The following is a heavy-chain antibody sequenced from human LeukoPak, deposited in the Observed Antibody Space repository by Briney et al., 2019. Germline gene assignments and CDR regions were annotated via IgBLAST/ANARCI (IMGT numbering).Heavy chain of an antibody. D-gene: IGHD6-6*01. CDR3: ARGRDSSSSYPGY. CDR1: GFTFSSYA. Sequence: GGSLRLSCAASGFTFSSYAMSWVRQAPGKGLEWVSYISSTSSTVYYADSVKGRFTISRDNVKNSLYLQMNSLRAEDTAVYYCARGRDSSSSYPGYWGQGTLVTVSS. V-gene: IGHV3-48*01. J-gene: IGHJ4*02. CDR2: ISSTSSTV.